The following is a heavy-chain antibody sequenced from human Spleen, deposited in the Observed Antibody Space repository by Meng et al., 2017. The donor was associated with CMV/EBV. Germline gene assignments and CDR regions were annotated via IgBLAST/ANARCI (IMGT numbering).Heavy chain of an antibody. D-gene: IGHD2-2*01. Sequence: SVKVSCKASGGTFSSYAFIWVRQAPGQGLEWMGGIIPMFSTANYAQKFQGRVTITTDESTNTAYMELSSLRSEDTAAYYCAIKLVAAIPASSICFIDVWGQGTTVTVSS. CDR3: AIKLVAAIPASSICFIDV. CDR2: IIPMFSTA. J-gene: IGHJ6*02. CDR1: GGTFSSYA. V-gene: IGHV1-69*05.